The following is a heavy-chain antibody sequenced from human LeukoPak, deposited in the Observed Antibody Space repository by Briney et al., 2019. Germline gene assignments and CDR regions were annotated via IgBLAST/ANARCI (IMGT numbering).Heavy chain of an antibody. V-gene: IGHV3-74*01. Sequence: GGSLRLSCAASGFTFSSYWMHWVRQAPGKGLVWVSRIKSDGSNTNYADSVKGRFTISRDNAKDTLHLQMNSLRAEDTAVYYCASASIVAIDPWGQGTLVTVSS. D-gene: IGHD5-12*01. CDR1: GFTFSSYW. CDR3: ASASIVAIDP. CDR2: IKSDGSNT. J-gene: IGHJ4*02.